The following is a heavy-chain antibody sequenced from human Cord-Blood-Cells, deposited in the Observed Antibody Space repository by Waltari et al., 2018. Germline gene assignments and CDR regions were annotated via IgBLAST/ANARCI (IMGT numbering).Heavy chain of an antibody. Sequence: EVQLVESGGGLVQPGGSLGFPCAASGFNFSRYSMNCVRQAPGKGLEWVSYIRRSSSTRYEAKSVKGRFTSSRDNAKNTLYLQMNSLRDEDTAVYYCARDLRTTVTTYYFDYWGQGTLVTVSS. CDR1: GFNFSRYS. J-gene: IGHJ4*02. D-gene: IGHD4-4*01. V-gene: IGHV3-48*02. CDR2: IRRSSSTR. CDR3: ARDLRTTVTTYYFDY.